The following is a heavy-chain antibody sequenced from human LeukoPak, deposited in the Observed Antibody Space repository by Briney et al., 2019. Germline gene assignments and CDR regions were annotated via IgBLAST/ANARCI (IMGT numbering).Heavy chain of an antibody. D-gene: IGHD3-3*01. CDR2: IYYSGST. J-gene: IGHJ4*02. V-gene: IGHV4-39*07. CDR3: ARGTYYDFWSGPFDY. Sequence: PSETLSLTCTVSGGSISSSSYYWGWIRQPPGKGLEWIGSIYYSGSTYYNPSLKSRVTISVDTSKNQFFLKLSSVTAADTAVYYCARGTYYDFWSGPFDYWGQGTLVTVSS. CDR1: GGSISSSSYY.